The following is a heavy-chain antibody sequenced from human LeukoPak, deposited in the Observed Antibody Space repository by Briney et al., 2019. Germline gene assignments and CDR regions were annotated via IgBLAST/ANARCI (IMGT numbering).Heavy chain of an antibody. Sequence: SETLSLTCTVSGYSISSGYYWGWIRQPPGKGLEWIGSIYHSGSTYYNPSLKSRVTISVDTSKNQFSLKLSSVTAADTAVYYCARGFLRSPNWFDPWGQGTLVTVSS. D-gene: IGHD4-17*01. J-gene: IGHJ5*02. CDR1: GYSISSGYY. V-gene: IGHV4-38-2*02. CDR2: IYHSGST. CDR3: ARGFLRSPNWFDP.